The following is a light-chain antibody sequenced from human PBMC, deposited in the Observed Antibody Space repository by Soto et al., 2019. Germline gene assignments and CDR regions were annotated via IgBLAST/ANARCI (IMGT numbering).Light chain of an antibody. CDR1: QTISRS. J-gene: IGKJ2*01. V-gene: IGKV3-15*01. Sequence: EIVLTQSPATLSVSPGERATLSCRASQTISRSLAWYQQKPGQAPRLLIYDAFTRATGIPARFSGSGSGTEFTLTISSLQSEDFALYYCHQYNHWPPGTFGQGTKVDIK. CDR3: HQYNHWPPGT. CDR2: DAF.